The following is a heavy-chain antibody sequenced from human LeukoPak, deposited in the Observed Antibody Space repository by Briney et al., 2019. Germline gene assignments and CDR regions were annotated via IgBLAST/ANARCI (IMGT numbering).Heavy chain of an antibody. CDR3: ARLRYDILTGCFDY. V-gene: IGHV4-39*01. D-gene: IGHD3-9*01. Sequence: SETLSLTCTVSGGSIRGYYWGWIRQPPGKGLEWIGSVSNSGSKHYNPSLKSRVTIFEDTSKNQFSLKLSSVTAADTAVYYCARLRYDILTGCFDYWGQGTLVTVSS. CDR1: GGSIRGYY. J-gene: IGHJ4*02. CDR2: VSNSGSK.